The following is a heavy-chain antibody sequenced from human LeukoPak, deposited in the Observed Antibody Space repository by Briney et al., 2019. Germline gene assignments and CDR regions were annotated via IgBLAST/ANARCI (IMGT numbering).Heavy chain of an antibody. CDR2: IRYDGNNK. D-gene: IGHD1-14*01. CDR1: GLTFSSYA. CDR3: VKDNPLDY. J-gene: IGHJ4*02. V-gene: IGHV3-30*02. Sequence: GGSLRLSCAASGLTFSSYAMNWVRQAPGKGLEWVAFIRYDGNNKLYADSMKGRFTISRDNSKNTLYLHINSLRAEDTAVYYCVKDNPLDYWGQGTLVIVSS.